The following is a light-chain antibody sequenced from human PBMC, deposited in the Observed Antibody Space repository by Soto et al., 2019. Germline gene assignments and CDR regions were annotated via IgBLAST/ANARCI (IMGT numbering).Light chain of an antibody. CDR2: DAS. CDR3: QQYNSYPRT. V-gene: IGKV1-5*01. CDR1: QSISRW. Sequence: DIQMTQSPSTVSASVGDRVTITCRASQSISRWLAWYRQKPGKAPNLLIYDASSLESGVPSRFSGSGSETEFTLTISSLQPDDFATYYCQQYNSYPRTFGQGTKVQVK. J-gene: IGKJ1*01.